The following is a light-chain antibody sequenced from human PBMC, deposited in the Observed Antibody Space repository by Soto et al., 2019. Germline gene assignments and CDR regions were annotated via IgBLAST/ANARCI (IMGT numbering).Light chain of an antibody. CDR2: WPF. J-gene: IGKJ1*01. Sequence: IVMTQSPDSLVVSLGEKATINCKSSQSVLYSSNNKNSLAWYQQKLGQPPKLLIHWPFIRESGVPDRFSGSGSGTDFTCTISSLQSEDVAFYYCQQYYSFPTFGQRTKVEIK. CDR1: QSVLYSSNNKNS. CDR3: QQYYSFPT. V-gene: IGKV4-1*01.